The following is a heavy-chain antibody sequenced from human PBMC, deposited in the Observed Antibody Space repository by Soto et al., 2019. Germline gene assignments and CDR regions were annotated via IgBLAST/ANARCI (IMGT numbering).Heavy chain of an antibody. CDR1: GYTFTSFY. D-gene: IGHD7-27*01. CDR2: INPNGGST. CDR3: ARGLTSRDY. J-gene: IGHJ4*02. V-gene: IGHV1-46*01. Sequence: QVQLVQSGAEVKNPGASVKLSCKASGYTFTSFYIHWVRQAPGQGLERMAIINPNGGSTNYAPNLQGRVTLTRDTSTNTVYIELSSLGSEDTAVYYCARGLTSRDYWGQGTLVTVSS.